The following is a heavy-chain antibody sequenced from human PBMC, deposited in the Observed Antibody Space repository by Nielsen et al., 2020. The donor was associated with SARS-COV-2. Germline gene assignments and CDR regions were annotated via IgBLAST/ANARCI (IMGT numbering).Heavy chain of an antibody. CDR1: GYTFTSYD. CDR3: ARESYDFWSGYYYYYMDV. D-gene: IGHD3-3*01. Sequence: ASVKVSCKASGYTFTSYDINWVRQATGQGLEWMGWMNPNSGNTGYAQKFQGRVTMTRNTSISTAYMELSSLRSEDTAVYYYARESYDFWSGYYYYYMDVWGKGTTVTVSS. J-gene: IGHJ6*03. CDR2: MNPNSGNT. V-gene: IGHV1-8*01.